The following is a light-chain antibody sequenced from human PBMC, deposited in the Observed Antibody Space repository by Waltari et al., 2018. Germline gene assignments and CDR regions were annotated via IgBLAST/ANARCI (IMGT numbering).Light chain of an antibody. CDR3: KQYYSTPL. CDR2: AAS. J-gene: IGKJ4*01. Sequence: DIQMTQSPSSLSASVGDRVTITCRASQGISNSLAWYQQKPGKAPKLLLYAASRLESGVPSRFSGSGSGTDYTLTISSLQPEDFATYYCKQYYSTPLFGGGTKVEIK. V-gene: IGKV1-NL1*01. CDR1: QGISNS.